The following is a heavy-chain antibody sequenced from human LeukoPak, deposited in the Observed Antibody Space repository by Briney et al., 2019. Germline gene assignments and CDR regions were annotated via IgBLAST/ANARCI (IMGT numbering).Heavy chain of an antibody. D-gene: IGHD2-15*01. V-gene: IGHV4-34*01. CDR2: INHSGST. J-gene: IGHJ4*02. CDR3: ARGSSVVVVAATPGLDY. CDR1: GGSFSGYY. Sequence: SETLSLTCAVYGGSFSGYYWSWIRQPPGKGREGIGEINHSGSTNYNPSLKSRVTISVDTSKNQFSLKLSSVTAADTAVYYCARGSSVVVVAATPGLDYWGQGTLVTVSS.